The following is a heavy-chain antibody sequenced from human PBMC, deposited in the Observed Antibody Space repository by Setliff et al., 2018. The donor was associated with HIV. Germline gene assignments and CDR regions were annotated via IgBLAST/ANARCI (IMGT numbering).Heavy chain of an antibody. CDR3: ARGGGDSSQFDH. Sequence: GASVKVSCKAPGYTFTNYAMHWVRQAPGQRLEWMGWINGDNGNTRYSQEFQGRVTITRDTSASTAYMELSSLNSADMAVYYCARGGGDSSQFDHWGQGTLVTVSS. V-gene: IGHV1-3*03. CDR1: GYTFTNYA. CDR2: INGDNGNT. D-gene: IGHD2-21*01. J-gene: IGHJ4*02.